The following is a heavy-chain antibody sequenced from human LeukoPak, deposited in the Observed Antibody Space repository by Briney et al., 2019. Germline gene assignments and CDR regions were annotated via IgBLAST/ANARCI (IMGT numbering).Heavy chain of an antibody. CDR1: GATFSSYT. V-gene: IGHV1-69*02. Sequence: SVKVSCKASGATFSSYTISWVRQAPGQGLEWMGRIIPILGIANYAQKFQGRVTITADKSTSTAYMELSSLRSEDTAVYYCATSGIVGAALPVYWGQGTLVTVSS. D-gene: IGHD1-26*01. J-gene: IGHJ4*02. CDR3: ATSGIVGAALPVY. CDR2: IIPILGIA.